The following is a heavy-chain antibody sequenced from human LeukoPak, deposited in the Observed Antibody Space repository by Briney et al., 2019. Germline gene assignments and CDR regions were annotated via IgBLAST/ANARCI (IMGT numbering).Heavy chain of an antibody. Sequence: SETLSLTCTVSGGPISSGSYYWSWIRQPAGKGLEWIGRIYTSGSTNYNPSLKSRVTISVDTSKNQFSLKLSSVTAADTAVYYCARESKGSPPHNWFDPWGQGTLVTVSS. V-gene: IGHV4-61*02. J-gene: IGHJ5*02. CDR3: ARESKGSPPHNWFDP. D-gene: IGHD3-10*01. CDR2: IYTSGST. CDR1: GGPISSGSYY.